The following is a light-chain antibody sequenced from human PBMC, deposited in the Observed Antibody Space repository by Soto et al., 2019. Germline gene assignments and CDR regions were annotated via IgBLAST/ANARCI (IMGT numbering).Light chain of an antibody. CDR1: QSVYTN. J-gene: IGKJ1*01. CDR2: AAT. Sequence: EIVMTQSPATLSVSPGERATLSCRASQSVYTNFAWFQQKPGQAPRLLIYAATARATGVPVRFSGSGSGTEFTLNISSLQAEDSAVYHCQQYNNWPLTFGQGTKVEIK. CDR3: QQYNNWPLT. V-gene: IGKV3-15*01.